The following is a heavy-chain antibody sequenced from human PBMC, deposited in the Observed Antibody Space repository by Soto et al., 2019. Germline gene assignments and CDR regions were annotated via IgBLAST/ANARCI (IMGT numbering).Heavy chain of an antibody. CDR2: IYHSGST. V-gene: IGHV4-59*12. CDR3: ARDSGDYYDSSGYFEDY. Sequence: SETLSLTCTVSGGSISSYYWSWIRQQPGKGLEWIGEIYHSGSTNYNPSLKSRVTISVDKSKNQFSLKLSSVTAADTAVYYCARDSGDYYDSSGYFEDYWGQGTLVTVSS. D-gene: IGHD3-22*01. CDR1: GGSISSYY. J-gene: IGHJ4*02.